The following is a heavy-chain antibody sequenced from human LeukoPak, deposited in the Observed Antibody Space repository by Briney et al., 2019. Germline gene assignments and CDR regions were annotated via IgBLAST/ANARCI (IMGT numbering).Heavy chain of an antibody. CDR1: GFAFTTFA. J-gene: IGHJ1*01. D-gene: IGHD3-9*01. CDR2: ISSSSSYI. V-gene: IGHV3-21*01. Sequence: GGSLRLSCAASGFAFTTFAMTWVRQAPGKGLEWVSSISSSSSYIYYADSVKGRFTISRDNAKNSLYLQMNSLRAEDTAVYYCASLFDILTGWMGYFQHWGQGTLVTVSS. CDR3: ASLFDILTGWMGYFQH.